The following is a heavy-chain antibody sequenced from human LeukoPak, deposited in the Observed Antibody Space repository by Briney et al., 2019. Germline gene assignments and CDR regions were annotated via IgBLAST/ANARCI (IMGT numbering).Heavy chain of an antibody. J-gene: IGHJ4*02. V-gene: IGHV4-34*01. CDR3: ARGVPQWLVLWELRPEFDY. Sequence: PSETLSLTCAVYGGSFSGYYWSWIRQPPGKGLEWIGEINHSGSTNYNPSLKSRVTISVDTSKNQFSLKLSSVTAADTAVYYCARGVPQWLVLWELRPEFDYWGQGTLVTVSS. D-gene: IGHD6-19*01. CDR1: GGSFSGYY. CDR2: INHSGST.